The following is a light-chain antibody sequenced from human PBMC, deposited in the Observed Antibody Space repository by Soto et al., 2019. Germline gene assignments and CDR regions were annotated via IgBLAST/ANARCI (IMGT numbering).Light chain of an antibody. Sequence: EMVLTQSPGTLSLSPGERATLSCRASQGVSSYLAWYQQKPGQAPRLLIYDASNRATGIPARFSGSGSGTDFTLIISSLEPEDSAVYYCQQYNNWPGTFGQGTKVDIK. CDR2: DAS. V-gene: IGKV3-11*01. CDR3: QQYNNWPGT. CDR1: QGVSSY. J-gene: IGKJ1*01.